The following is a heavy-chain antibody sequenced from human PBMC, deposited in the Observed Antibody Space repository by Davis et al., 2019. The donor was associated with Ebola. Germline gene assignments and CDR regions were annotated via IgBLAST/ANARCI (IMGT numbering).Heavy chain of an antibody. J-gene: IGHJ4*02. CDR3: AKDPSTLAAAGY. CDR1: EFTFNNYP. Sequence: GGSLRLSCAASEFTFNNYPMHWVRQAPGKGLEWVAVISYDGSNKYYADSVKGRFTISRDNSKNTLYLQMNSLRAEDTAVYYCAKDPSTLAAAGYWGQGTLVTSPQ. D-gene: IGHD6-13*01. V-gene: IGHV3-30*04. CDR2: ISYDGSNK.